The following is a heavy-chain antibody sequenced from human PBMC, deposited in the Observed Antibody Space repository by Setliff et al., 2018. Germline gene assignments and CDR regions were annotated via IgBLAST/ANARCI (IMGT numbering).Heavy chain of an antibody. CDR2: INHSGST. D-gene: IGHD6-6*01. Sequence: PSETLSLTCAAYGGTFSDYCWTWIRQAPGKGLEWIGEINHSGSTNYNPSLRSRVTISIDTSKDQFSLKMSSVTAADAAIYYCARGRNVAARLLDTWGQGSRVTVSS. CDR3: ARGRNVAARLLDT. V-gene: IGHV4-34*01. CDR1: GGTFSDYC. J-gene: IGHJ5*02.